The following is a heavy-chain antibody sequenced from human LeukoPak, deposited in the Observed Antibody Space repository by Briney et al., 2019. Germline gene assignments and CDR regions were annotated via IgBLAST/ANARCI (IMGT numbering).Heavy chain of an antibody. V-gene: IGHV3-7*01. CDR2: IKQGGSEK. CDR3: AREREAAAPFDY. CDR1: GFTFSSYW. J-gene: IGHJ4*02. D-gene: IGHD6-13*01. Sequence: GGSLRLSCAASGFTFSSYWMSWVRQAPGKGQEWVANIKQGGSEKYYVDSVKGRFTISRDNAKNSLYLQMNSLRAEDTAVYYCAREREAAAPFDYWGQGTLVTVSS.